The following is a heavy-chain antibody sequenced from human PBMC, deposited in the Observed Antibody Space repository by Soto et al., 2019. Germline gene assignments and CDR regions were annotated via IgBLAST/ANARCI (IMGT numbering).Heavy chain of an antibody. Sequence: PGGSLRLSCAASGFTFSSYGMHWVRQAPGKGLEWVAVISYDGSNKYYADSVKGRFTISRDNSKNTLYLQMNSLRAEDTAVYYCAKDYSGGSYSFDYWGQGTLVTVSS. J-gene: IGHJ4*02. CDR1: GFTFSSYG. D-gene: IGHD1-26*01. CDR3: AKDYSGGSYSFDY. V-gene: IGHV3-30*18. CDR2: ISYDGSNK.